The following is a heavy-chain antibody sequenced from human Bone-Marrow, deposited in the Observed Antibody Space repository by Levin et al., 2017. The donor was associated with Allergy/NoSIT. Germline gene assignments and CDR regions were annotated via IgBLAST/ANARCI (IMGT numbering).Heavy chain of an antibody. CDR3: ARGGQQLYLEYFQH. J-gene: IGHJ1*01. D-gene: IGHD6-13*01. Sequence: GESLKISCKASGYTFTSYDINWVRQATGQGLEWMGWMNPNSGNTGYAQKFQGRVTMTRNTSISTAYMELSSLRSEDTAVYYCARGGQQLYLEYFQHWGQGTLVTVSS. CDR2: MNPNSGNT. CDR1: GYTFTSYD. V-gene: IGHV1-8*01.